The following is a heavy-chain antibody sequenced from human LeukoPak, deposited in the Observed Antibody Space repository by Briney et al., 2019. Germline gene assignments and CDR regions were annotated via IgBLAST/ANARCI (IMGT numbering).Heavy chain of an antibody. D-gene: IGHD6-19*01. Sequence: HPGGSLRLSCAASGFTFSSYEMNWVCQAPGKGLEWVSYISSSGSTIYYADSVKGRFTISRDNAKNSLYLQMNSLRAEDTAVYYCARDGEIAVASDWGQGTLVTVSS. V-gene: IGHV3-48*03. CDR2: ISSSGSTI. J-gene: IGHJ4*02. CDR3: ARDGEIAVASD. CDR1: GFTFSSYE.